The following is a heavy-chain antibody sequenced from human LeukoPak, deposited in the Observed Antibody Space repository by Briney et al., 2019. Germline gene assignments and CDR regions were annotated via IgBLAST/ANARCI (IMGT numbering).Heavy chain of an antibody. Sequence: SETLSLTCTVSGYSLSNGYYWGWIRQPPGKGLEWIGSIYHSGSTYYNPSLKSRVTISVDTSKNQFSLKLSSVTAADTAVYYCARSLIGDFDYWGQGTLVTVSS. J-gene: IGHJ4*02. D-gene: IGHD3-10*01. CDR2: IYHSGST. V-gene: IGHV4-38-2*02. CDR1: GYSLSNGYY. CDR3: ARSLIGDFDY.